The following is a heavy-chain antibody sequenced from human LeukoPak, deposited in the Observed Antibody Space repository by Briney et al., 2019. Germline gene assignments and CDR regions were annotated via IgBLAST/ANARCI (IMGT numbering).Heavy chain of an antibody. Sequence: VASVKVSCKAFGYTFTNYDINWVRQAPGQGLEWMGWVNPNSGNRGYAQKFQGRLTITRNTSISTAYLDLSSLRSDDTAVYYCARGTISGSRSFDPWGQGTLVTVSS. V-gene: IGHV1-8*03. J-gene: IGHJ5*02. CDR2: VNPNSGNR. D-gene: IGHD3-9*01. CDR3: ARGTISGSRSFDP. CDR1: GYTFTNYD.